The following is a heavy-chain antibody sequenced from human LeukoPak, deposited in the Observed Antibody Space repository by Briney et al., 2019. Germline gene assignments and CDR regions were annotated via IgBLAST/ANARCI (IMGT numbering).Heavy chain of an antibody. J-gene: IGHJ5*02. CDR2: IQPDGSEQ. Sequence: GGSLRLSCTASGFTFGDYVTSWVRQAPGKGLEWVGNIQPDGSEQYPVDSVKGRFTISRDNARNSLFLQMNSLRVEDTAVYYCASQSYARFDPWGQGTLVTVSS. D-gene: IGHD3-16*01. CDR1: GFTFGDYV. CDR3: ASQSYARFDP. V-gene: IGHV3-7*01.